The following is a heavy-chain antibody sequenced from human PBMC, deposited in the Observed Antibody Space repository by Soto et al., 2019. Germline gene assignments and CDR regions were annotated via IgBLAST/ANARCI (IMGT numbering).Heavy chain of an antibody. CDR2: IWYDGSNK. Sequence: QVQLVESGGGVVQPGRSLRLSCAASGFTFSSYGMHWVRQAPGKGLEWVAVIWYDGSNKYYADSVKGRFTISRDNSKNTLYLQMNSLRAEDTAGYYCARDAVVRTGLIDYWGQGTLVTVSS. J-gene: IGHJ4*02. D-gene: IGHD3-9*01. CDR1: GFTFSSYG. V-gene: IGHV3-33*01. CDR3: ARDAVVRTGLIDY.